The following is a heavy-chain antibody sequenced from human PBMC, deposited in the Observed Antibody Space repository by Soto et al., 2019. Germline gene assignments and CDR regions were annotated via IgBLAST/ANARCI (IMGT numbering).Heavy chain of an antibody. D-gene: IGHD4-17*01. CDR1: GFTFSSYS. CDR2: ISSSSSTI. CDR3: ASKGGRATVTSTAFDY. V-gene: IGHV3-48*01. J-gene: IGHJ4*02. Sequence: EVQLVESGGGLVQPGGSLRLSCAASGFTFSSYSMNWVRQATVKGMEWVSYISSSSSTIYYADSVKGRFTISRDNAKNSLYLQMNSLRAEDTAVYYCASKGGRATVTSTAFDYWGQGTLVTVSS.